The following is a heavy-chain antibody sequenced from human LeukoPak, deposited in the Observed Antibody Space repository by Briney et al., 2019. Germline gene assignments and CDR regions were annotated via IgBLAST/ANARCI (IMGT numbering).Heavy chain of an antibody. Sequence: EASVNVSCKASEYTFTGYYMHRVRQAPGQGLEWMGWINPNSGGTNYAQKFQGRVTMTRDTSISTAYMELSSLRSEDTAVYYCARGLYGSGSYRFDYWGQGTLVTVSS. V-gene: IGHV1-2*02. CDR1: EYTFTGYY. CDR2: INPNSGGT. D-gene: IGHD3-10*01. CDR3: ARGLYGSGSYRFDY. J-gene: IGHJ4*02.